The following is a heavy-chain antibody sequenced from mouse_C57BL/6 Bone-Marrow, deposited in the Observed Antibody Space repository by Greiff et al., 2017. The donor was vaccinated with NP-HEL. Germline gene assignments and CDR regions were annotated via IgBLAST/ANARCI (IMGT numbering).Heavy chain of an antibody. CDR3: AREGLYDYEDY. J-gene: IGHJ2*01. V-gene: IGHV1-69*01. Sequence: QVQLQQPGAELVMPGASVKLSCKASGYTFTSYWMHWVKQRPGQGLEWIGEIDPSDSYTNYNQKFKGRSTLTVDKSSSTAYMQLSSLASEDSAVYYCAREGLYDYEDYWGRGTTRTVSS. CDR2: IDPSDSYT. D-gene: IGHD2-4*01. CDR1: GYTFTSYW.